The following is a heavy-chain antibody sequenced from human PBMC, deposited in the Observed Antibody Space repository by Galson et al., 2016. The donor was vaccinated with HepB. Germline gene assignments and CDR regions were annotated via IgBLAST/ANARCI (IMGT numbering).Heavy chain of an antibody. CDR1: GFILTNYW. CDR3: ARVFGADYGGIWYSDL. J-gene: IGHJ2*01. D-gene: IGHD4-23*01. CDR2: IKEDGSEK. V-gene: IGHV3-7*01. Sequence: SLRLSCAVSGFILTNYWMTWVCQAPGKGLEWVAIIKEDGSEKYYVGSVEGRFTISRDNPKNSVYLQMTSLRAEDTALYYCARVFGADYGGIWYSDLWGRGTLVTVSS.